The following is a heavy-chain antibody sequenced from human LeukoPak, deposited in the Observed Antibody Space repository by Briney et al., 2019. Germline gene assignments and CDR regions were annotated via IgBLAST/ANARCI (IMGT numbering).Heavy chain of an antibody. CDR2: ISSSSSTI. CDR3: ARRAYYYEE. J-gene: IGHJ4*02. D-gene: IGHD3-22*01. CDR1: GFTFSSNS. Sequence: GGSLRLSCAASGFTFSSNSLNWVRQAPGKGLEWVSYISSSSSTIYYADSVKGRFTISRDNAKNSLYLQMNSLRAEDTAVYYCARRAYYYEEWGQGALVTVSS. V-gene: IGHV3-48*01.